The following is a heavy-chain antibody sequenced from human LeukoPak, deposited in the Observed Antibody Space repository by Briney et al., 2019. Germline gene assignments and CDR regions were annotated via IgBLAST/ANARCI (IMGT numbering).Heavy chain of an antibody. CDR2: IYTSGST. D-gene: IGHD2-2*01. CDR3: ARDGCSSTSCSYYYYYYMDV. V-gene: IGHV4-4*07. Sequence: SEALSLTCTVSGGSISSYYWSWIRQPAGKGLEWIGRIYTSGSTNYNPSLKSRVTMSVGTSKNQFSLKLSSVTAADTAVYYCARDGCSSTSCSYYYYYYMDVWGKGTTVTVSS. CDR1: GGSISSYY. J-gene: IGHJ6*03.